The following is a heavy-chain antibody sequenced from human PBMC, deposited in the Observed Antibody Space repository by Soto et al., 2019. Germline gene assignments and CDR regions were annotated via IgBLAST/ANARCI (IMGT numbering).Heavy chain of an antibody. J-gene: IGHJ6*02. CDR1: GGSISSYY. CDR3: ARVLPSSTTRTTIFGVVTEYYYYGMDV. Sequence: PSETLSLTCTVSGGSISSYYWSWIRQPAGKGLEWIGRIYTSGSTNYNPSLKSRVTMSVDTSKNQFSLKLSSVTAADTAVYYCARVLPSSTTRTTIFGVVTEYYYYGMDVWGQGTTVTVSS. V-gene: IGHV4-4*07. D-gene: IGHD3-3*01. CDR2: IYTSGST.